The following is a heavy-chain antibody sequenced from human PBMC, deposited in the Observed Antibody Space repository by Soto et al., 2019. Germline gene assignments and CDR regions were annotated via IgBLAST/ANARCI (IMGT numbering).Heavy chain of an antibody. CDR3: ARGVPDCTNGVCYVIDY. V-gene: IGHV4-59*01. CDR1: GGSISSYY. CDR2: IYYSGST. D-gene: IGHD2-8*01. Sequence: PSETLSLTCTVSGGSISSYYWSWIRQPPGKGLEWIGYIYYSGSTNYNPSLKSRVTISVDTSKNQFSLKLSSVTAADTAVYYCARGVPDCTNGVCYVIDYWGQGTLVTVSS. J-gene: IGHJ4*02.